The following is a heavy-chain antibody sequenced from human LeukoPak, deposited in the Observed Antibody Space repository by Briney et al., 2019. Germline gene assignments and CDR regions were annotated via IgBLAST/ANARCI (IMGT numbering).Heavy chain of an antibody. J-gene: IGHJ6*02. Sequence: GSLRLSCAASGFTFSSYAMHWVRQAPGKGLEWIGEIYHSGSTNYNPSLKSRVTISVDKSKNQFSLKLSSVTAADTAVYYCAGGKFVVVPAAMRYYYYGMDVWGQGTTVTASS. D-gene: IGHD2-2*01. CDR1: GFTFSSYA. CDR3: AGGKFVVVPAAMRYYYYGMDV. V-gene: IGHV4-4*02. CDR2: IYHSGST.